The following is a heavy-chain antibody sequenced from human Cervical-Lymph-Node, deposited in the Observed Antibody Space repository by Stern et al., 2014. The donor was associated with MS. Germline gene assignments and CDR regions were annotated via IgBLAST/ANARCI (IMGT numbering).Heavy chain of an antibody. J-gene: IGHJ4*02. Sequence: QLVQSGGGLVQPGRSLRLSCAASGFTFDDYAMPWVRHAPGQGLDWVSGISWNSGSIGYADSVKGRFTISRDNAKNSLYLQMNSLRGEDTALYYCAKARRTYWGDLDYWGQGTLVTVSS. CDR1: GFTFDDYA. CDR2: ISWNSGSI. V-gene: IGHV3-9*01. CDR3: AKARRTYWGDLDY. D-gene: IGHD7-27*01.